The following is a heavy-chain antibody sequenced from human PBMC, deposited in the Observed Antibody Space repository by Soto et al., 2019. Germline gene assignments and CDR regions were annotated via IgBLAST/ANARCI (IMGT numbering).Heavy chain of an antibody. J-gene: IGHJ3*02. CDR1: GGTLSGCY. V-gene: IGHV4-34*01. CDR3: ARRADSITMVPGTTINASDI. D-gene: IGHD3-10*01. Sequence: PSQTRSLTCAGYGGTLSGCYWSGCRQPPGKGLEWIGEINHSGSTNYNPSLKSRVTISVDTSKNQFSLKLSSVTAADTAAYYCARRADSITMVPGTTINASDIRGQAPTVT. CDR2: INHSGST.